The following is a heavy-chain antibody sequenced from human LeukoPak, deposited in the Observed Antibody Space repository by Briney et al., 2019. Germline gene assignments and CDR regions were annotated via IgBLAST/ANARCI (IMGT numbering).Heavy chain of an antibody. Sequence: GRALRLSCAASGFTFSSYAMHWVRQAPGKGLVWVSRINSDGSTTTYVDSVKGRFTISRDNAKNTLYLQMNSLRAEDTAIYYCAILTGIAAAAWGQGTLVTVSS. D-gene: IGHD6-13*01. CDR3: AILTGIAAAA. CDR2: INSDGSTT. CDR1: GFTFSSYA. J-gene: IGHJ5*02. V-gene: IGHV3-74*01.